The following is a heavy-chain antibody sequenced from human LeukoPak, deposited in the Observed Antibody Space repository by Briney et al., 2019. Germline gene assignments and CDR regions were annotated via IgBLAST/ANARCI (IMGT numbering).Heavy chain of an antibody. J-gene: IGHJ5*02. CDR1: VFTFHDYA. CDR2: ISLNSGSI. V-gene: IGHV3-9*01. CDR3: ARGRDKYQLLTKNWFDP. D-gene: IGHD2-2*01. Sequence: PGGSLRLSCAASVFTFHDYAMHCVRQAPGKGLECGSGISLNSGSIVYADSVKGRFTISRDNAKNSLYLQMNSLRAEDTALYYCARGRDKYQLLTKNWFDPWGQGNLVNVSS.